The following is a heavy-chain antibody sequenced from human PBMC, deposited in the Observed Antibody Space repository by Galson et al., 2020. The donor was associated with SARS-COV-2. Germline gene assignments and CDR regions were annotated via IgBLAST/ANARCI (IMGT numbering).Heavy chain of an antibody. D-gene: IGHD3-16*02. CDR2: IYYTGNT. J-gene: IGHJ4*02. CDR3: ARYRAFYFFDF. Sequence: ASETLSLTCTVSGGSINNYYWSWIRQPPGKGPEWIGYIYYTGNTDYNPSLKSRVTFSVDASKNQFSLRLSSATAADTAVYYCARYRAFYFFDFLGRGTRVSFSS. CDR1: GGSINNYY. V-gene: IGHV4-59*08.